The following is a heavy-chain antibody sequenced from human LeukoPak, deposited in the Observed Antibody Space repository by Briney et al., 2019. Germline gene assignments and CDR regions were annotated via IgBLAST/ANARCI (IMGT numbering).Heavy chain of an antibody. CDR3: ARQYCGRSSCYFDY. CDR1: GFTFSSYA. J-gene: IGHJ4*02. CDR2: ISGSGGST. D-gene: IGHD2-21*01. V-gene: IGHV3-23*01. Sequence: GGSLRLSCVASGFTFSSYAINWVRQVPGKGLEWVSAISGSGGSTFYVDSVKGRFTISRDNSKNTLYLQMNSLRAEDTAVYYCARQYCGRSSCYFDYWGQGTLVTVSS.